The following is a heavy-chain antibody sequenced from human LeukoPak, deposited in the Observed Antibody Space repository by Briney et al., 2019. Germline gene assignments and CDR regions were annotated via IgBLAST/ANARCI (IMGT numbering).Heavy chain of an antibody. CDR3: AREPLEYDYGNYYYGMDV. J-gene: IGHJ6*02. D-gene: IGHD4-17*01. Sequence: KPSQTLSLTCTVSGGSINSGYYYWSWIRQPAGKGLEWIGRIYSSGNTNYNPSLTSRVTISVDTSKNQFSLKLSSVTAADTAVYYCAREPLEYDYGNYYYGMDVWGQGTTVTVSS. V-gene: IGHV4-61*02. CDR2: IYSSGNT. CDR1: GGSINSGYYY.